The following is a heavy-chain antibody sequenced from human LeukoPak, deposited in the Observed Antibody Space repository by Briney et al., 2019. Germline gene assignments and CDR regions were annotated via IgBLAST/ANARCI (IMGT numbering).Heavy chain of an antibody. J-gene: IGHJ4*02. CDR1: GLTFSNYG. D-gene: IGHD1-26*01. CDR2: INDSGRNT. Sequence: GSLRLSCAASGLTFSNYGMSWVRQAPGKGPEWVSTINDSGRNTHYADSVKGRFTISRDNSKNMVYLQMNSLRAEDTAVYYCARAPPVGARGYWGQGTLVTVSS. CDR3: ARAPPVGARGY. V-gene: IGHV3-23*01.